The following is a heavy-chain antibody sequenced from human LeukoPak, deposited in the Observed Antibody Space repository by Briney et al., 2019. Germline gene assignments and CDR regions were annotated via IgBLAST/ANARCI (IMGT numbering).Heavy chain of an antibody. CDR2: ISVTSNYK. Sequence: GGSLRLSCAASGLKISYHIMNWVRQAPGMGLEWVSSISVTSNYKYYADSVKGRFTISRDNAQSSLYLQMNSLRAEDTAVYYCARTDYDIFSASDYWGQGILVTVSS. CDR3: ARTDYDIFSASDY. CDR1: GLKISYHI. J-gene: IGHJ4*02. V-gene: IGHV3-21*01. D-gene: IGHD3-9*01.